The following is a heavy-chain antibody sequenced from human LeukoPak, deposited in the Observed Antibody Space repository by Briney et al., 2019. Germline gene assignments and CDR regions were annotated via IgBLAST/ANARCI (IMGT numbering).Heavy chain of an antibody. CDR1: GFTFSSYW. Sequence: GGSLRLSCAASGFTFSSYWMHWVRQAPGKGLVWVSRINSDGFSISYADSVKGRFTISRDNSKNTLYLQMNSLRAEDTAVYYCAKEVPNYDFWSGYSGTDYWGQGTLVTVSS. V-gene: IGHV3-74*01. D-gene: IGHD3-3*01. CDR2: INSDGFSI. J-gene: IGHJ4*02. CDR3: AKEVPNYDFWSGYSGTDY.